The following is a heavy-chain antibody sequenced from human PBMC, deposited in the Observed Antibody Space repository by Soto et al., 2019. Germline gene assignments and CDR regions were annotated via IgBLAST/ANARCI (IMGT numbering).Heavy chain of an antibody. D-gene: IGHD6-19*01. V-gene: IGHV3-23*01. J-gene: IGHJ5*02. Sequence: PGGSLRLSCAASGFTFSSYAMSWVRQAPGKGLEWVSAISGSGGSTCYADSVKGRFTISRDNSKNTLYLQMNSLRAEDTAVYYCAKGREFKQWLSDWFDPWGQGTLVTVSS. CDR2: ISGSGGST. CDR1: GFTFSSYA. CDR3: AKGREFKQWLSDWFDP.